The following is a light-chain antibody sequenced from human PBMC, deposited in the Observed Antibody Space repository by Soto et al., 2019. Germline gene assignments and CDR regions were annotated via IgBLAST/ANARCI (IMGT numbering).Light chain of an antibody. CDR2: EVS. CDR1: SSDVGYDNY. V-gene: IGLV2-14*01. J-gene: IGLJ3*02. Sequence: QSALTQPASVSGSPGQSITISCTGTSSDVGYDNYVSWFQQHPGKAPKLMIYEVSRRPSGVSNRFSGSKSANTASLTISGLQAEDEADYYCTSHTASSTWVFGGGTKFTVL. CDR3: TSHTASSTWV.